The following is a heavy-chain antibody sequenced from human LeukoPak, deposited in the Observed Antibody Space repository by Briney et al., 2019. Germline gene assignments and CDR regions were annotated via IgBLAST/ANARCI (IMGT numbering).Heavy chain of an antibody. V-gene: IGHV1-3*01. CDR2: INAGNGNT. D-gene: IGHD6-19*01. Sequence: GASVMGSCKASGYTFTSYAMHWVRQAPGQRLEWMGWINAGNGNTKYSQKFQGRVTITRDTSASTAYMELSSLRSEDTAVYYCARGDSSGWYGAFDIWGQGTMVTVSS. CDR1: GYTFTSYA. J-gene: IGHJ3*02. CDR3: ARGDSSGWYGAFDI.